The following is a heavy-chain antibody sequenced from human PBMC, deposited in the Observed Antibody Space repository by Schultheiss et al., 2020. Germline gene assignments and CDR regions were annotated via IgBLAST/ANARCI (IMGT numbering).Heavy chain of an antibody. D-gene: IGHD4-17*01. CDR1: GGSISSGGYY. V-gene: IGHV4-31*03. CDR3: ARAYGDYLLWYYYGMDV. Sequence: LRLSCTVSGGSISSGGYYWSWIRQHPGKGLEWIGYIYYSGSTYYNPSLKSRVTISVDTSKNQFSLKLSSVTAADTAVYYCARAYGDYLLWYYYGMDVWGQGTTVTVSS. J-gene: IGHJ6*02. CDR2: IYYSGST.